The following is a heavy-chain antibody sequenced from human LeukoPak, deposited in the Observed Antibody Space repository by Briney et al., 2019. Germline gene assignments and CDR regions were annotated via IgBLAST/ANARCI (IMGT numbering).Heavy chain of an antibody. CDR3: AKTARTFPS. CDR1: GDSITSFY. D-gene: IGHD1-7*01. V-gene: IGHV4-4*09. CDR2: IYINGDT. J-gene: IGHJ5*02. Sequence: SETLSLTCSVSGDSITSFYWSWIRQAPGKGLECIGFIYINGDTSYNPSLKGRATLSLDASRNQFSLRLTSVTAADTAVYYCAKTARTFPSWGPGILVTVSS.